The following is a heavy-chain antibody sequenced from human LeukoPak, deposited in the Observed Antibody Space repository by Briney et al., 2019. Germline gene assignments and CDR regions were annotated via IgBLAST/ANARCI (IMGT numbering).Heavy chain of an antibody. J-gene: IGHJ5*02. CDR1: GFTFDDYG. Sequence: GGSLRLSCAASGFTFDDYGMTWVRQAPGRGLEWVSGINWNGGSTGYADSVKGRFTISRDNAKNSLYLQMNSRRAEDTAFYYCARSGGYSVARDWFDPWGQGTLVTVSS. CDR2: INWNGGST. CDR3: ARSGGYSVARDWFDP. V-gene: IGHV3-20*04. D-gene: IGHD2-15*01.